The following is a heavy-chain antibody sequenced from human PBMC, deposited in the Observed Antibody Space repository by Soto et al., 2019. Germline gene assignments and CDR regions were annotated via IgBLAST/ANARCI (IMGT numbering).Heavy chain of an antibody. Sequence: SETLSLTCTVSGGSISSYYWSWIRQPPGKGLEWIGYIYYSGSTNYNPSLKSRVTISVDTSKNQFSLKLSSVTAADTAVYYCARLRGYSYGFQRDYNWFDPWGQGTLVTVSS. CDR1: GGSISSYY. CDR3: ARLRGYSYGFQRDYNWFDP. D-gene: IGHD5-18*01. J-gene: IGHJ5*02. V-gene: IGHV4-59*01. CDR2: IYYSGST.